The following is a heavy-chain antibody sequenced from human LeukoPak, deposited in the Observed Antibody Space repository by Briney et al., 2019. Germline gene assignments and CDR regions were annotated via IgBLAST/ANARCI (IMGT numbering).Heavy chain of an antibody. J-gene: IGHJ3*02. V-gene: IGHV3-48*03. CDR3: ARDPIRVYYDSSGADAFDI. D-gene: IGHD3-22*01. Sequence: GALRLSCAASGFTFSSYEMNWVRQAPGKGLEWASYISSSGSTIYYADSVKGRFTISRDNAKNSLYLQMNSLRAEDTAVYYCARDPIRVYYDSSGADAFDIWGQGTMVTVSS. CDR2: ISSSGSTI. CDR1: GFTFSSYE.